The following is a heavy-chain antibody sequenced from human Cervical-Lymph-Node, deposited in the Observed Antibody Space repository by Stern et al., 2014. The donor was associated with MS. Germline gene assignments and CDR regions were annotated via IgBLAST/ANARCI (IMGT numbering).Heavy chain of an antibody. D-gene: IGHD6-19*01. Sequence: EVQLVESGGGLVQPGGSLRLSCAASGITLRRYAMSWVRQAPGKGLEWVSAISGHSGSTYYAHYVKGRFTITRDNYTNPVDMPLNSLRAEDTAVYYGAKEYGFSSGWYLDYWGQGTLVTVSS. CDR3: AKEYGFSSGWYLDY. CDR2: ISGHSGST. CDR1: GITLRRYA. V-gene: IGHV3-23*04. J-gene: IGHJ4*02.